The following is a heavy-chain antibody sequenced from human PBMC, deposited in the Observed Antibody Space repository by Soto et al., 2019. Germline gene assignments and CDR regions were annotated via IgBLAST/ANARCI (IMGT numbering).Heavy chain of an antibody. D-gene: IGHD2-8*02. CDR2: IIPIFGTA. CDR1: GGTFSSYT. CDR3: XXXXHXXLQLWYFDL. Sequence: QVQLVQSGAEVKKPGSSVTVSCKASGGTFSSYTISWVRQAPGQGLEWMGGIIPIFGTANYAQKFQGRVTIXAXXXXXXAXMXXXXXXSXXXXVXYCXXXXHXXLQLWYFDLWGRGTLVTVSS. J-gene: IGHJ2*01. V-gene: IGHV1-69*12.